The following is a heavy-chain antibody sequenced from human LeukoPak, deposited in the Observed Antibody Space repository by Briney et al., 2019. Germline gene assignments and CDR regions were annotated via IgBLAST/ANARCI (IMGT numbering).Heavy chain of an antibody. CDR1: GVSFRGYY. J-gene: IGHJ4*02. V-gene: IGHV4-34*01. D-gene: IGHD1-1*01. CDR3: ARGFPGTTLWY. CDR2: INHSGST. Sequence: ETLSLTRAVYGVSFRGYYWSWIRQPPGKGLEWIGEINHSGSTNYNPSLKSRVTISVDTSKNQFSLKLSSVTAADTAVYYCARGFPGTTLWYWGQGTLVTVSS.